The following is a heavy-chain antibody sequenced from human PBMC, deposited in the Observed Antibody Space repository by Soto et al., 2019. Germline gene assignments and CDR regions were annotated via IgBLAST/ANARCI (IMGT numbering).Heavy chain of an antibody. D-gene: IGHD3-22*01. V-gene: IGHV2-5*02. Sequence: QITLMESGPTLVKPTQTLTLTCTVSGFSLSTNGVCVGWIRQPPGKALEWLAAIKWDDDKRYNPSLESRVTITKDTSKNQVVLTMTNLDPVDTATYYWAYRRNFYNNSGLDYWGQGTLVTVSS. CDR3: AYRRNFYNNSGLDY. CDR1: GFSLSTNGVC. J-gene: IGHJ4*02. CDR2: IKWDDDK.